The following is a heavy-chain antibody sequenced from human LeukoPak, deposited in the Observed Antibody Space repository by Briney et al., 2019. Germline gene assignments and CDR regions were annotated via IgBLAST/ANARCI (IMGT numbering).Heavy chain of an antibody. D-gene: IGHD1-26*01. V-gene: IGHV3-30*18. CDR2: ISYDGSKK. J-gene: IGHJ4*02. CDR3: AKAPSGSYAIDY. Sequence: GRSLRLSCAASGFTFSSYGMHWVRQAPGKGLEWVAVISYDGSKKYYADSVKGRFTISRDNSKNTLYLQMNSLRAEDTAVYYCAKAPSGSYAIDYWGQGTLVTVSS. CDR1: GFTFSSYG.